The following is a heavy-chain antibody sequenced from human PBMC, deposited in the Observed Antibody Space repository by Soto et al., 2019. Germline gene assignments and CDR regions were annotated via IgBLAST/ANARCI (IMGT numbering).Heavy chain of an antibody. CDR1: GGXXSSXX. CDR3: ARVGDFWSGYYRDVGSFDY. V-gene: IGHV1-69*01. D-gene: IGHD3-3*01. J-gene: IGHJ4*02. CDR2: IIPIFGTA. Sequence: QVQLVQXGXEXXXPXXSVKXXCKASGGXXSSXXXXXXXXXXXQGLEWMGGIIPIFGTANYAQKFQGRVTITADESTSTAYMELSXLXXXDTAVYYCARVGDFWSGYYRDVGSFDYWGQGTLVTVXS.